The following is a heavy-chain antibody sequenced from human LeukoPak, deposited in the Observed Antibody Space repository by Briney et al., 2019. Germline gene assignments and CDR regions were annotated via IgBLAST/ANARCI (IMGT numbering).Heavy chain of an antibody. Sequence: ASVKVSCKVSGYTLTELSMHWVRQAPGKGLEWMGGFDPEDGETIYAQKFQGRVTMTEDTSTDTAYMELSSLRSEDTAVYYCVTGPYGGYYYFDYWGQGTLVTVSS. CDR3: VTGPYGGYYYFDY. J-gene: IGHJ4*02. D-gene: IGHD6-19*01. V-gene: IGHV1-24*01. CDR1: GYTLTELS. CDR2: FDPEDGET.